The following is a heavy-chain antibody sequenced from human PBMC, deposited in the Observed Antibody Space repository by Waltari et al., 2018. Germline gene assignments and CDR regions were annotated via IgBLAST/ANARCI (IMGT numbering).Heavy chain of an antibody. CDR1: GFIVGNHA. D-gene: IGHD3-16*01. J-gene: IGHJ4*02. Sequence: QVQLVESGGGVVQPGRSVRLSCAASGFIVGNHAFHWVRQAPGKGLQWLAGISYDGNVRNYEDSVKGRFTSSRDTSKNMVYLQISSLRSEDTAVYFCARDRWLQGWGHFDFWGQGSRVTVSS. CDR2: ISYDGNVR. CDR3: ARDRWLQGWGHFDF. V-gene: IGHV3-30*04.